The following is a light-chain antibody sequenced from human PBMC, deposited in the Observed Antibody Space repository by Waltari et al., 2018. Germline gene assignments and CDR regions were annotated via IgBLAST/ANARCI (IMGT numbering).Light chain of an antibody. Sequence: DIQMTQSPSTLSASAGDRVTITCRASQSISSSLAWYQQKPGKAPKLMIQKASTLASGFPSRFSGSGFGTEFTLTISSLQPDDFATYYCQQYNTYRRTFGQGTKVEIK. CDR1: QSISSS. J-gene: IGKJ1*01. CDR2: KAS. CDR3: QQYNTYRRT. V-gene: IGKV1-5*03.